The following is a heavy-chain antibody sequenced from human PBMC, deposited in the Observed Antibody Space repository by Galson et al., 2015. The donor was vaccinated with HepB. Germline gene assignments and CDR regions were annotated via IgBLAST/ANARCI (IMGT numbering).Heavy chain of an antibody. Sequence: SVKVSCKASGDTFSRLAINWVRQAPGQGPQWLGGISPVFERADYAQKFQGRVTITADKSTITAYMELTSLTSEDTAVYYCAKGANCGGECFAFDVWGQGTLVTVSS. D-gene: IGHD2-21*01. CDR3: AKGANCGGECFAFDV. J-gene: IGHJ3*01. CDR2: ISPVFERA. V-gene: IGHV1-69*06. CDR1: GDTFSRLA.